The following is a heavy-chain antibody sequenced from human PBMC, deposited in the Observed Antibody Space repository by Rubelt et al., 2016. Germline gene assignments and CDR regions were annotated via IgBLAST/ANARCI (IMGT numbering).Heavy chain of an antibody. V-gene: IGHV1-2*02. D-gene: IGHD6-19*01. CDR3: SRDLYKGPRWLVAY. J-gene: IGHJ4*02. Sequence: QVQLVQSGAEVKKPGASVKVSCKASGYTFTGYYMHWVRQAPGQGLEWMGWINPNSGGTNLAQKFPGRVTMTRDPSISTAYMELSRLRSDDTAVYYCSRDLYKGPRWLVAYWGQGPLVTVSS. CDR1: GYTFTGYY. CDR2: INPNSGGT.